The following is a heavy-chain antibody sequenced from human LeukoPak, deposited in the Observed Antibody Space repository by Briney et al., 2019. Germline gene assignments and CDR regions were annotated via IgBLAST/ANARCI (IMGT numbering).Heavy chain of an antibody. D-gene: IGHD1-14*01. V-gene: IGHV3-53*01. Sequence: PGGSLRLSCAASGFTVITNDMTWVRQAPGRRLEWVSVLYSDGNTKYADSVQGRFTISRDNSKNTLYLKMNSLSPDDTAVYYCARGVEPLAANTLAYWGQGTLVTVSS. CDR3: ARGVEPLAANTLAY. CDR2: LYSDGNT. J-gene: IGHJ4*02. CDR1: GFTVITND.